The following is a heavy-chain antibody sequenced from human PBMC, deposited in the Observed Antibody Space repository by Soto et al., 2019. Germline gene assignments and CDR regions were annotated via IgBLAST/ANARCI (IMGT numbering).Heavy chain of an antibody. J-gene: IGHJ6*03. Sequence: QVQLQESGPGLVKPSWTLSLTCAISSGSVNTNNWWRCVRQPPWKGLEWIGEIFHSGCTNYNPSLKRRVTISLDKSKNECSLRLTSVTAADTTVYFCASTSPQYYYYIDVWGKGITVFVS. V-gene: IGHV4-4*02. CDR2: IFHSGCT. D-gene: IGHD4-4*01. CDR3: ASTSPQYYYYIDV. CDR1: SGSVNTNNW.